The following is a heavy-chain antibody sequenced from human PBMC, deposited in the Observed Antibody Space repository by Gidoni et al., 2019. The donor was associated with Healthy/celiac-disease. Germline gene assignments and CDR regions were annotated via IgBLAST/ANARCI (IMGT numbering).Heavy chain of an antibody. CDR1: GFTFSSYE. D-gene: IGHD1-26*01. Sequence: EVQLVESGGGLVQPGGSLRLSCAASGFTFSSYEMTWVRQAPGKGLEWVSYISSSGSTIYYADSVKGRFTISRDNAKNSLYLQMNSLRAEDTAVYYCARVGALGDFDYWGQGTLVTVSS. CDR3: ARVGALGDFDY. J-gene: IGHJ4*02. CDR2: ISSSGSTI. V-gene: IGHV3-48*03.